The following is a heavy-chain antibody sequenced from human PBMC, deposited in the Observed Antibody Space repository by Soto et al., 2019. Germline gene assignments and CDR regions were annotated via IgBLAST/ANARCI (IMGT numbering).Heavy chain of an antibody. CDR3: ANAHSDDYFDY. CDR2: IYSSGDT. Sequence: QLQLQESGPGLVKSSETLSLSCTVSGGAISSSPYYWGWIRQPPGKGLEWIASIYSSGDTFYSPSLESRVTISVDTSKNQFSLRVTSVTAADTAVYYCANAHSDDYFDYWGRGTLVTVSS. J-gene: IGHJ4*02. CDR1: GGAISSSPYY. D-gene: IGHD2-8*01. V-gene: IGHV4-39*01.